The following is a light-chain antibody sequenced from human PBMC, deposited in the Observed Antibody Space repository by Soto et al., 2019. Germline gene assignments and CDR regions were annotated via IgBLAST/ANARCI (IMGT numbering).Light chain of an antibody. J-gene: IGLJ3*02. CDR1: SSDVGGYNY. CDR3: SSYRSSSTPV. CDR2: EVS. V-gene: IGLV2-14*01. Sequence: QSALTQPPSASGSPGQSVTISCTGTSSDVGGYNYVSWYQQHPGKAPKLMIYEVSHRPSGISNRFSGSKSGNSASLSISGLQPDDESYYYCSSYRSSSTPVFGGGTKLTVL.